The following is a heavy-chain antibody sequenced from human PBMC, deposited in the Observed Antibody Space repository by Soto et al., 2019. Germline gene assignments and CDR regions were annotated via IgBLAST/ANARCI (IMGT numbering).Heavy chain of an antibody. V-gene: IGHV4-61*01. CDR1: GDSVSSGSYY. CDR3: ARESLVRGVIGY. Sequence: PSETLSLTCTVSGDSVSSGSYYWSWIRQPPGKGLEWIGYIYYSGSTNYCNPSLKSRVAISIDTSKNQFSLKLSSVTAADTAVYYCARESLVRGVIGYWGQGTLVTVS. J-gene: IGHJ4*02. CDR2: IYYSGST. D-gene: IGHD3-10*01.